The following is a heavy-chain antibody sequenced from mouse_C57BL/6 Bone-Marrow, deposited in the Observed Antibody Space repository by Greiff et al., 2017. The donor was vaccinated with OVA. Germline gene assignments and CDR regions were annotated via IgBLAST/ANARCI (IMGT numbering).Heavy chain of an antibody. Sequence: QVQLMESGAELAKPGASVKLSCKASGYTFTSYWMHWVKQRPGQGLEWIGYINPSSGYTKYNQKFTDKATLTADKSSSTAYMQLSSLTYEDSAVYYSAREGYYDYDGGYAMDYWGQGTSVTVSS. D-gene: IGHD2-4*01. CDR3: AREGYYDYDGGYAMDY. V-gene: IGHV1-7*01. J-gene: IGHJ4*01. CDR2: INPSSGYT. CDR1: GYTFTSYW.